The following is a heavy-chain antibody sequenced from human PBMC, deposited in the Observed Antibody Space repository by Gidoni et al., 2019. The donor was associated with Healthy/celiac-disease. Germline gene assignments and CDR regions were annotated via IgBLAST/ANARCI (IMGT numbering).Heavy chain of an antibody. CDR1: GFTFSDYY. D-gene: IGHD2-2*01. Sequence: QVQLVESGGGLVKPGGSLRLSCAASGFTFSDYYMSWIRQAPGKGLEWVSYISSSSSYTNYADSVKGRFTISRDNAKNSLYLQMNSLRAEDTAVYYCARGVDCSSTSCLFFDYWGQGTLVTVSS. V-gene: IGHV3-11*06. CDR2: ISSSSSYT. CDR3: ARGVDCSSTSCLFFDY. J-gene: IGHJ4*02.